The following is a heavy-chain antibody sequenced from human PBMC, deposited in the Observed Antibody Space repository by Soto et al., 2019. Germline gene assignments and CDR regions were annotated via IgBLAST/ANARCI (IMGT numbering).Heavy chain of an antibody. V-gene: IGHV3-23*01. CDR3: EKAARGGGGSLICDY. D-gene: IGHD6-13*01. CDR2: ISGSGGST. CDR1: GFTVSIND. J-gene: IGHJ4*02. Sequence: EVQLLESGGGLVQPGGSLRLSCAAAGFTVSINDMSWVRQAPGKGLEWVSAISGSGGSTYYADSVKGRLTISRDNSKNALYLQMNRLRADDSAVYYCEKAARGGGGSLICDYWGQGTLVTVSS.